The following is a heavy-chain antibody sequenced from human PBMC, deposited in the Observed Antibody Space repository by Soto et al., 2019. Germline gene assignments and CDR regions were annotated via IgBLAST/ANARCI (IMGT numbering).Heavy chain of an antibody. CDR3: AVERVVDSSGYYGGADY. CDR2: IIPIFGTA. CDR1: GGTFSSYA. J-gene: IGHJ4*02. V-gene: IGHV1-69*12. Sequence: QVQLVQSGAAVKKPGSSVKVSCKASGGTFSSYAISWVRQAPGQGLEWMGGIIPIFGTANYAQKFQGRVTITADESTSTACMELSSLRSEDTAVYYCAVERVVDSSGYYGGADYWGQGTLVTVSS. D-gene: IGHD3-22*01.